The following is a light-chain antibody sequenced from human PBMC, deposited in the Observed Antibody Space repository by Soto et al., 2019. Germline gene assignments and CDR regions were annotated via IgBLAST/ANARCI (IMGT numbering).Light chain of an antibody. CDR3: QQYNTWPWT. Sequence: EIVMTQSPATLSGSPGGRATISCRASQSISDTLAWYQQKPGQAPRLLIYGASTRAPGFPARFSGSGSGTDFTLTISSXQSEDFAVYYCQQYNTWPWTFGQGTKVDIK. J-gene: IGKJ1*01. CDR2: GAS. V-gene: IGKV3-15*01. CDR1: QSISDT.